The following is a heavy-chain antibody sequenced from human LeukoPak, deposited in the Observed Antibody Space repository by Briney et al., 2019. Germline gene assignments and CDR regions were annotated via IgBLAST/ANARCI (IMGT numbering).Heavy chain of an antibody. CDR2: IKQDGVDK. J-gene: IGHJ5*02. Sequence: GGSLRLSREASGFTLSNHWMSWVRQAPGKGLEWVANIKQDGVDKYYVDSVKGRFTISRDNAKNSLFLQMNSLRVEDTAVYYCARGNWFDPWGQGTLVTVSS. CDR1: GFTLSNHW. V-gene: IGHV3-7*01. CDR3: ARGNWFDP.